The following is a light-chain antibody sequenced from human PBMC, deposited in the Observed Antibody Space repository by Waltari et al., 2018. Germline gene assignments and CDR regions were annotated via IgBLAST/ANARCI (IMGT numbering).Light chain of an antibody. J-gene: IGKJ4*01. CDR1: QTIRTTY. CDR2: GTF. Sequence: EIVLTQSPGTLSLSPGEGATLSCRTSQTIRTTYLAWYQQKPGQAPTLLIDGTFSRATGIPDRLTGSGSVTDFSLTISSLEPEDFATYYCQQYDISPLTFGGGTKVEIK. V-gene: IGKV3-20*01. CDR3: QQYDISPLT.